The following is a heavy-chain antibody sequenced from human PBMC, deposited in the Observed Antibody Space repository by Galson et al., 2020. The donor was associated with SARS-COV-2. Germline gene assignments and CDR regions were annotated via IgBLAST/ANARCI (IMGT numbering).Heavy chain of an antibody. CDR1: GAPIRRGRYH. D-gene: IGHD3-3*01. V-gene: IGHV4-61*02. CDR3: ARGEFFEFNYYGMDV. CDR2: IYTSGNT. Sequence: SQPLSLTCTLSGAPIRRGRYHRRWIRQPAGKGLESIGRIYTSGNTNYNPSLKSRVTISLDTSTNQFSLRLRSVTAADTAVYYCARGEFFEFNYYGMDVWGQGTTVTVSS. J-gene: IGHJ6*02.